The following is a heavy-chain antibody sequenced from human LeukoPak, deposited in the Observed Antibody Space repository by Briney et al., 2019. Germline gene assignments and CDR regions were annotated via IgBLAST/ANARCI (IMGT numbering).Heavy chain of an antibody. CDR3: ARGDRFFPIYGIDV. Sequence: SETLSLTCAVHGGSFSGYYWSWIRQSPGKGLEWIGEINHSGSTNYNPSLKSRVTIAIDKSKNQFSLKLSSVTAADTAVYYCARGDRFFPIYGIDVWGQGTTVTVSS. D-gene: IGHD2-15*01. CDR1: GGSFSGYY. V-gene: IGHV4-34*01. J-gene: IGHJ6*02. CDR2: INHSGST.